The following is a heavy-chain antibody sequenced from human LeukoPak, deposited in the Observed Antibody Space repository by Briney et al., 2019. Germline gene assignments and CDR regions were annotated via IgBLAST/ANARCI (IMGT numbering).Heavy chain of an antibody. D-gene: IGHD1-20*01. CDR1: GFTFSTYA. Sequence: GGSLRLSCAASGFTFSTYAMNWVRQAPGKGLEWVSAISNSGRSIYYADSVKGRFTISRDNSKNTLYLQMNSLRAEDTAVYYCAKQFGTITGTYYYYYGMDAWGQGTTVTVSS. CDR2: ISNSGRSI. J-gene: IGHJ6*02. V-gene: IGHV3-23*01. CDR3: AKQFGTITGTYYYYYGMDA.